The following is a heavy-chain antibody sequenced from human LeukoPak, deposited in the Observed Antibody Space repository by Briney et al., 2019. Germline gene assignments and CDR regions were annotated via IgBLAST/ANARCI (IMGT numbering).Heavy chain of an antibody. CDR3: ARVAEAVHYDILTGSYYYYYYYMDV. CDR1: GGSISSYY. CDR2: IYYSGST. D-gene: IGHD3-9*01. J-gene: IGHJ6*03. V-gene: IGHV4-59*01. Sequence: SETLSLTCTVSGGSISSYYWSWIRQPPGKGLEWIGYIYYSGSTNYNPSLKSRVTISVDTSKNQFSLKLSSVTAADTAVYYCARVAEAVHYDILTGSYYYYYYYMDVWGKGTTVTVSS.